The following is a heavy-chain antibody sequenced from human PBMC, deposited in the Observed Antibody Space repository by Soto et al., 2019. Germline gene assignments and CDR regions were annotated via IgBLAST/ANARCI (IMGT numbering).Heavy chain of an antibody. Sequence: QVQMVESGGGVVQPGKSLRLSCAASAFTFTNYALHWVRQAPGRGLEWVAVISFDGSNKFYADSVKGRFTISMDKSKNTLYLQMSSLTPEDTGVYYCARQQQPQAADYYYFGMDGWGQGTTVTVSS. CDR1: AFTFTNYA. V-gene: IGHV3-30-3*01. D-gene: IGHD6-25*01. J-gene: IGHJ6*02. CDR3: ARQQQPQAADYYYFGMDG. CDR2: ISFDGSNK.